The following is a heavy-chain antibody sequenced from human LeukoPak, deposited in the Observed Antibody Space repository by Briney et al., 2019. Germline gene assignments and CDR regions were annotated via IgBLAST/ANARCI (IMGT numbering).Heavy chain of an antibody. D-gene: IGHD6-19*01. V-gene: IGHV4-61*01. CDR1: GGSVSRGYYH. CDR2: IYSSGSTST. CDR3: ARFKSSGWYYFDN. J-gene: IGHJ4*02. Sequence: SETLSPTCTVSGGSVSRGYYHWSWIRQPPGKGLEWIGYIYSSGSTSTSYNPSLKSRVTISVDTSKNQFSLRLSSVTAADTAVYFCARFKSSGWYYFDNWGQGTLVTVSS.